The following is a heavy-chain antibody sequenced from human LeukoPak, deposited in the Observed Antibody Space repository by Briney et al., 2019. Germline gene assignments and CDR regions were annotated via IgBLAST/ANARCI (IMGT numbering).Heavy chain of an antibody. J-gene: IGHJ4*02. D-gene: IGHD3-22*01. V-gene: IGHV3-33*01. Sequence: PRGSLRLSCGASGFTFSSYGMHWVRQAPGKGLEWVAGIWYDGSNKYYADSMKGRFTISRDNSKNTLYLQMNSLRAKDTAVYYCARDSSAHFDYWGQGTLVTVSS. CDR3: ARDSSAHFDY. CDR1: GFTFSSYG. CDR2: IWYDGSNK.